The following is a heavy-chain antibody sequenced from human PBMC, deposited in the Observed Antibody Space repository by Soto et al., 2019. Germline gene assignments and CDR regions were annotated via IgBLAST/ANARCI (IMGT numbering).Heavy chain of an antibody. J-gene: IGHJ4*02. CDR2: IYYSGST. Sequence: SETLSLTCTVSGGSISSSSYYWGWIRQPPGKGLEWIGSIYYSGSTYYNPSLKSRVTISVDTSRNQFSLKLSSVTAADTAVYYCARVVPALGFDYWGQGTLVTVSS. CDR3: ARVVPALGFDY. CDR1: GGSISSSSYY. V-gene: IGHV4-39*01. D-gene: IGHD2-2*01.